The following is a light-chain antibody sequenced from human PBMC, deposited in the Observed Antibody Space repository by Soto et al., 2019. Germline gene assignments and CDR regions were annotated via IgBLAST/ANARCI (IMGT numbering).Light chain of an antibody. CDR3: HQYGTSPLT. Sequence: EIVLTQSPGTLSLSPGERATLSCRASQSVYSNYLAWYQQKPGQAPRPLIFGASSRATGVPDRFSGSGSGTDFTLTISRLEPEDFAVYYCHQYGTSPLTFGQVTMVEIK. CDR2: GAS. J-gene: IGKJ1*01. CDR1: QSVYSNY. V-gene: IGKV3-20*01.